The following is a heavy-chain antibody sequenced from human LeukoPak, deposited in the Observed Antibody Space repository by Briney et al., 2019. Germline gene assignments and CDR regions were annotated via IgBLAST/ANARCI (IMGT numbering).Heavy chain of an antibody. Sequence: GGSLRLSCAASGFTFSSYAMSWVRQAPGKGLEWVAVISYDGSNKYYADSVKGRFTISRDNSKNTLYLQMNSLRAEDTAVYYCASECAYSGSYAFDYWGQGTLVTVSS. V-gene: IGHV3-30-3*01. CDR1: GFTFSSYA. CDR2: ISYDGSNK. CDR3: ASECAYSGSYAFDY. D-gene: IGHD1-26*01. J-gene: IGHJ4*02.